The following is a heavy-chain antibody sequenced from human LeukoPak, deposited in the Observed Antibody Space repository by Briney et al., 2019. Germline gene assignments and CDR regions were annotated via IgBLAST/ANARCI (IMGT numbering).Heavy chain of an antibody. CDR3: AKLSTGYDSDFDN. Sequence: PGGSLRLSCAASGSNFSIYVMHWVRQAPGKGLEWVAFIRLDGDKVSYADSVKGRFTISRDNSKNTLYLQMNSLRSEDTAVYYCAKLSTGYDSDFDNWGQGSLVVVSS. D-gene: IGHD2-8*02. V-gene: IGHV3-30*02. CDR1: GSNFSIYV. J-gene: IGHJ4*02. CDR2: IRLDGDKV.